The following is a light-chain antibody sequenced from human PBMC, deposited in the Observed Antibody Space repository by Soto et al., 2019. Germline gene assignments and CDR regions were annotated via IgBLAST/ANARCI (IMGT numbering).Light chain of an antibody. CDR1: SSDVGGYNS. CDR2: DVS. V-gene: IGLV2-14*01. Sequence: QSALTQPASVSGSPGQSITISCSGTSSDVGGYNSVSWYQQHPDKAPKVMIYDVSNRPSGVSNRFSGSKSGNTASLTISGLQAEDEADYYCSSYTSSSTVVFGGGTKLTVL. J-gene: IGLJ3*02. CDR3: SSYTSSSTVV.